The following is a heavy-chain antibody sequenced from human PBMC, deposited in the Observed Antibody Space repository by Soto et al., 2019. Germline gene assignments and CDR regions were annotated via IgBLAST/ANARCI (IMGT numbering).Heavy chain of an antibody. CDR3: ARHRAPSXTVNLNWFDP. Sequence: SDTLSLTCTVSGGSISISSYYWGWILQPPGKGLEWIGRIYYSGYTYYNPSLKSRVTISVDTSKNQFPLNLSSVTAADTAVYYCARHRAPSXTVNLNWFDPWGQGTLLTVSS. CDR2: IYYSGYT. CDR1: GGSISISSYY. D-gene: IGHD2-2*01. J-gene: IGHJ5*02. V-gene: IGHV4-39*01.